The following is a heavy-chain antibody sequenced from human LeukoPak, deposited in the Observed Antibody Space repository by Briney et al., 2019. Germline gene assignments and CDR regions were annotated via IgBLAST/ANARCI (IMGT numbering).Heavy chain of an antibody. V-gene: IGHV3-48*03. CDR2: ISGSGTTL. Sequence: GGSLRLSCAVSGVTITTYAMNWVRQAPGKGLEWISYISGSGTTLYYADSVKGRFTISRDTAKNSLYLQMNALRVEDTAVYYCASGGGLSGYLYWGQGTLVTLSS. J-gene: IGHJ4*02. CDR3: ASGGGLSGYLY. D-gene: IGHD5-12*01. CDR1: GVTITTYA.